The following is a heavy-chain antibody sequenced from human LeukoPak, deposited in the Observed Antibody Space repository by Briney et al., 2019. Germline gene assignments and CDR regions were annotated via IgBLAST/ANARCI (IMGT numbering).Heavy chain of an antibody. Sequence: SETLSLTCTVSGGSISSSSYYWGWIRQPPGKGLEWIGNIYYSGNTYYNPSLKSRVTISVDTSKNQFSLKLSSVTAADTAVYYCARGQVASAAGTFYYYYYGMDVWGQGTTVTVSS. V-gene: IGHV4-39*01. CDR2: IYYSGNT. D-gene: IGHD6-13*01. CDR1: GGSISSSSYY. CDR3: ARGQVASAAGTFYYYYYGMDV. J-gene: IGHJ6*02.